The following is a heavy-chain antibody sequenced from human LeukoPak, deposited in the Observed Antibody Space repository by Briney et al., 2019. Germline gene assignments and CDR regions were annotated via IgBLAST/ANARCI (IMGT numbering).Heavy chain of an antibody. CDR2: ISSSGSTI. D-gene: IGHD3-10*02. J-gene: IGHJ6*04. Sequence: GGSLRLSCAASRFTFSRYGMNWVRQAPGKGLEWVSYISSSGSTIYYADSVKGRFTISRDNAKNSLYLQMNSLRAEDTAVYYCAELGITMIGGVWGKGTTVTISS. CDR3: AELGITMIGGV. CDR1: RFTFSRYG. V-gene: IGHV3-48*04.